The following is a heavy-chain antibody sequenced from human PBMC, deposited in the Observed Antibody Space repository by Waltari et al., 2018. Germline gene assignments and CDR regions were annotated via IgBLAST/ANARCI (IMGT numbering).Heavy chain of an antibody. D-gene: IGHD2-2*01. CDR1: GYTFTNYN. J-gene: IGHJ4*02. V-gene: IGHV1-2*06. CDR3: ATAPDAFEILN. Sequence: QVQLVQSGAEVKKPGASVKGPCKTSGYTFTNYNMFWVRQAPGQGLEWMGRINPYTGAIDYARKFQGRVILTRDTSTGTAFMELISLISDDSAKYFCATAPDAFEILNWGQGTLVTVSP. CDR2: INPYTGAI.